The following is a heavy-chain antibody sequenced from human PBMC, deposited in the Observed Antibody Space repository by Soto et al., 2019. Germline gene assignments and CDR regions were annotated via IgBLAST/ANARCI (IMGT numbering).Heavy chain of an antibody. CDR2: ISYDGSNK. Sequence: GSLRLSCAASGFTFSSYAMHWVRQAPGKGLERVAVISYDGSNKYYADSVKGRFTISRDNSKNTLYLQMNSLRAEDTAVYYCARGGITGTTYFDYWGQGTLVTVSS. D-gene: IGHD1-7*01. J-gene: IGHJ4*02. CDR1: GFTFSSYA. V-gene: IGHV3-30-3*01. CDR3: ARGGITGTTYFDY.